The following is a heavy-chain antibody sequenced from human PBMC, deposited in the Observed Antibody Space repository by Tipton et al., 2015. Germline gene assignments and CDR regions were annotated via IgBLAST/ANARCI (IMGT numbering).Heavy chain of an antibody. V-gene: IGHV3-74*01. CDR2: INNDGSGT. CDR3: ARDHGGNTDY. Sequence: SLSLSCAASGFTFTSYWMHWVRQAPGKGLVWVSRINNDGSGTSYADSVKGRFTIPRDNSKNTLDLQMNSLRAEDTAVYYCARDHGGNTDYWGQGTLVTVSS. D-gene: IGHD4-23*01. CDR1: GFTFTSYW. J-gene: IGHJ4*02.